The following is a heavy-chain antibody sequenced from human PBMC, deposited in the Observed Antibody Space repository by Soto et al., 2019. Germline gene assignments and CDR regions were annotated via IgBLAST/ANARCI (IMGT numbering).Heavy chain of an antibody. Sequence: EVQLLESGGRLVPPGGSLRLSCAGSRFSFSNYAMTWAHQAPGEGLEWVSSITGSGGGTTYADSVKGRFTISRKNNKNILYLQMDSLRADDTAVYYCSTDPNGDYIGAFDNWGQGTMVTVSS. CDR2: ITGSGGGT. V-gene: IGHV3-23*01. D-gene: IGHD4-17*01. J-gene: IGHJ3*02. CDR1: RFSFSNYA. CDR3: STDPNGDYIGAFDN.